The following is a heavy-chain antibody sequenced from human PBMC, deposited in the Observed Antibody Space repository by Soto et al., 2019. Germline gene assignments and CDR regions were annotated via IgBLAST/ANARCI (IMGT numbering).Heavy chain of an antibody. D-gene: IGHD3-3*02. CDR3: ARGKTVLGYYYYYYMDG. CDR2: INHSGST. V-gene: IGHV4-34*01. Sequence: SETLSLTCAVYGGSFSGYYWSWIRQPPGKGLEWIGEINHSGSTNYNPSLKSRVTISVDTSKNQFSLKLSSVTAADTAVYYCARGKTVLGYYYYYYMDGWGKGTTVTVSS. J-gene: IGHJ6*03. CDR1: GGSFSGYY.